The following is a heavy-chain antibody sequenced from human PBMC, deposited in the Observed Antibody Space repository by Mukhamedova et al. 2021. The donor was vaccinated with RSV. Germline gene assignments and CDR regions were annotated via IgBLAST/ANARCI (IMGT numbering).Heavy chain of an antibody. J-gene: IGHJ6*03. V-gene: IGHV3-23*01. CDR3: AKGEATWSNPYRVHYYYMDV. CDR2: ISGSGDDS. Sequence: GYMGEWVSSISGSGDDSYYVDSVKGRFTISRDNSKTTVYLQMNSLRAEDTAVFYCAKGEATWSNPYRVHYYYMDVWGRGTTVTVSS. D-gene: IGHD3-16*01.